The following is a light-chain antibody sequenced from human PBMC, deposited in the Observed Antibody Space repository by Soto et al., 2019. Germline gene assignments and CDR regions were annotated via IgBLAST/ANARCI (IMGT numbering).Light chain of an antibody. V-gene: IGKV1-5*01. CDR1: QSISSS. Sequence: DIQMTQSPSTLSASVGARVTIPCRASQSISSSLAWYQQKPGKAPTLLLYDASTLESGVPSTCFSSRSGAEFTLPISSMQTDDFATYYCQQYNSYPTWTFGQGTKVDIK. CDR3: QQYNSYPTWT. J-gene: IGKJ1*01. CDR2: DAS.